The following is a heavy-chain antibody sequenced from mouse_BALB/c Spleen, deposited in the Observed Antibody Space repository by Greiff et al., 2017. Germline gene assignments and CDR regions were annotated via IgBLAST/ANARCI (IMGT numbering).Heavy chain of an antibody. V-gene: IGHV2-9*02. CDR3: ARDEKLTGFAY. J-gene: IGHJ3*01. D-gene: IGHD4-1*01. Sequence: QVQLKESGPGLVAPSQSLSITCTVSGFSLTSYGVHWVRQPPGKGLEWLGVIWAGGSTNYNSALMSRLSISKDNSKSQVFLKMNSLQTDDTAMYYCARDEKLTGFAYWGQGTLVTVSA. CDR2: IWAGGST. CDR1: GFSLTSYG.